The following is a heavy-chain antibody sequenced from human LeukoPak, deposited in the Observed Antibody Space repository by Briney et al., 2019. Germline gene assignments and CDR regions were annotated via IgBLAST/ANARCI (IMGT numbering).Heavy chain of an antibody. Sequence: SETLSLTCTVSGNSIRSSSYYWGWIRQSPEKGLEWIGSIYYSGSTYYSASFKSRVTISVDTSQNQFSLKLRSVTAADRAVYYCANRYYYDTRGYFLHWGQGTLVTVSS. J-gene: IGHJ1*01. CDR1: GNSIRSSSYY. V-gene: IGHV4-39*01. CDR3: ANRYYYDTRGYFLH. CDR2: IYYSGST. D-gene: IGHD3-22*01.